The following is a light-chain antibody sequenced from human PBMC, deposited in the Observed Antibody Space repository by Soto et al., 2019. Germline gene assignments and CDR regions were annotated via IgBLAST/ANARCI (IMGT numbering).Light chain of an antibody. CDR1: QSISSY. V-gene: IGKV1-39*01. CDR3: QQKYRVPRT. J-gene: IGKJ1*01. Sequence: DIQMTQSHSSLSASVGDRVTISCRASQSISSYLNWYQHKPGKAPKILIYGASSLQSGVPSRFSGSGSGTDFTLTINSLQPEDFATYFCQQKYRVPRTFGQGTKVDIK. CDR2: GAS.